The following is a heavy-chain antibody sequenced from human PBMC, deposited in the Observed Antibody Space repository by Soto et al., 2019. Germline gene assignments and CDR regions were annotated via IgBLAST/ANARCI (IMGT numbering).Heavy chain of an antibody. CDR3: ARQGPSRGSDYAAFDF. D-gene: IGHD3-10*01. CDR1: GYTFIYFW. J-gene: IGHJ4*02. Sequence: PGESLKISCQASGYTFIYFWVAWVRQVPGKGLECMGVIYPGASDIRYSPSFEGHVTISADKSTNTAYLQWSSLEAADTAIYYCARQGPSRGSDYAAFDFWGTGTLVTVSS. CDR2: IYPGASDI. V-gene: IGHV5-51*01.